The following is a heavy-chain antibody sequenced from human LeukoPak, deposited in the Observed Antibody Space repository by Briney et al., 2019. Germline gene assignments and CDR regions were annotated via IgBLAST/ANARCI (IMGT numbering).Heavy chain of an antibody. J-gene: IGHJ4*02. CDR2: VSSSGSTI. V-gene: IGHV3-11*01. Sequence: GGSLRLSCAASGFTFSDYYMSWVRQAPGKGLEWLSYVSSSGSTIYYADSVKGRFTISRDNAKDSLYLQMSSLRAEDTAVYYCARGGLTTSIFDYWGQGTLVTVSS. D-gene: IGHD1-1*01. CDR1: GFTFSDYY. CDR3: ARGGLTTSIFDY.